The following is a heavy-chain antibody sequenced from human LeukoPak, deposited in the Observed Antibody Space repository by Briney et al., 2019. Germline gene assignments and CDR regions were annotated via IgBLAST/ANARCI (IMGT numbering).Heavy chain of an antibody. D-gene: IGHD5-24*01. CDR1: GGSISSYY. V-gene: IGHV4-59*01. J-gene: IGHJ4*02. CDR2: IYYSGST. Sequence: SETLSLTCNVSGGSISSYYWTWIRQPPGKGLEWIGYIYYSGSTDYTPTLKNRVTISVDTSKNQFSLNLSSVTAADTAVYYCARGRWLNYYFDLRGQGTLVTVSS. CDR3: ARGRWLNYYFDL.